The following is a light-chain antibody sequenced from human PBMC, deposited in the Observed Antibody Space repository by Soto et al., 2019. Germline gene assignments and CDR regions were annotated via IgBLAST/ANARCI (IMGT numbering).Light chain of an antibody. CDR1: SSDIGVYNY. CDR3: NSFTTSSTYV. Sequence: QSALTQPASVSGSPGQSITISCTGTSSDIGVYNYVSWYQQHPGKAPKLIIYEVNNRPSGVPDRFSGSKSGNTASLTISGLQAEDEADYYCNSFTTSSTYVFGTGTKLTVL. V-gene: IGLV2-14*01. CDR2: EVN. J-gene: IGLJ1*01.